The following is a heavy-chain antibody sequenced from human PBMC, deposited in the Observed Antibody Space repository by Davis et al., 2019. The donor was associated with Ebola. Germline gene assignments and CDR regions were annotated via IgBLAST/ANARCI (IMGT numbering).Heavy chain of an antibody. CDR1: GYSFTSYW. D-gene: IGHD2-8*02. Sequence: GESLKISCKGSGYSFTSYWIGWVRQMPGKGLEWMGIIYPGDSDTRYSPSFQGQVTISADKSISTAYLQWSSLKASDTAIYYCARRGGYCTGGVCYTGEWFDPWGQGTLVTVSS. J-gene: IGHJ5*02. CDR3: ARRGGYCTGGVCYTGEWFDP. V-gene: IGHV5-51*01. CDR2: IYPGDSDT.